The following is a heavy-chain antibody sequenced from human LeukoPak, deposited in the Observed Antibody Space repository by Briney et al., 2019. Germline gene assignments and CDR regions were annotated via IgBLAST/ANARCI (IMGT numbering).Heavy chain of an antibody. J-gene: IGHJ4*02. CDR3: ALERYCTSTSCGNNFDY. V-gene: IGHV4-59*01. Sequence: PSETLSLTCTVSGGSISSYYWSWIRQPPGKGLEWIGCIYNSGSTNYNPSLKSRVTISVDTSKNQFSLKLNSVTAADTAVYYCALERYCTSTSCGNNFDYWGQGTLVTASS. CDR2: IYNSGST. D-gene: IGHD2-2*01. CDR1: GGSISSYY.